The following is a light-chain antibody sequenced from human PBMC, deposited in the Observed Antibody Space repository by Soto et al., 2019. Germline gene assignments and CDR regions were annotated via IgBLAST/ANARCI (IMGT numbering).Light chain of an antibody. Sequence: EIVLTQYPAPLSLSAGERATLSCMASQSISSTHLVWYQQKPGQAPSLLIFGASSRATGIPARFSGSGSGTDFTLTISSLEPEDFAVYYCQQRSNWPPLFGGGTKVDIK. CDR1: QSISSTH. CDR2: GAS. CDR3: QQRSNWPPL. V-gene: IGKV3D-20*02. J-gene: IGKJ4*01.